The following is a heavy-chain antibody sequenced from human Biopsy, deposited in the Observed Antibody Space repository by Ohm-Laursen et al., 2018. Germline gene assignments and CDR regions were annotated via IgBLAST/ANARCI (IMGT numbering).Heavy chain of an antibody. CDR2: ISASSSYI. Sequence: SLRLSCAASGFPFTGFSMDWVRQAPGKGLEWVSSISASSSYIYYADSVKGRFTVSRDNTKNTLYLQMNSLRAADTAIYFCATELLPPGVGGPWLDSWGQGTPVTVSS. J-gene: IGHJ5*01. D-gene: IGHD3-10*01. V-gene: IGHV3-21*06. CDR3: ATELLPPGVGGPWLDS. CDR1: GFPFTGFS.